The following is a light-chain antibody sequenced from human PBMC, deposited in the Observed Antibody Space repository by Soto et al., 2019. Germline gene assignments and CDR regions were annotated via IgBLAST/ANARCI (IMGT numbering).Light chain of an antibody. J-gene: IGLJ1*01. CDR1: SSNIGSNT. CDR3: ATWDDSLNGYV. CDR2: SNN. Sequence: QSALTQPPSASGTPGQRVTISCSGSSSNIGSNTVNWHQQLPGTAPKLLIYSNNLRPSGVPVRFSGSKSGTSASLAISGLQSEDEADYYCATWDDSLNGYVFATGTKVTVL. V-gene: IGLV1-44*01.